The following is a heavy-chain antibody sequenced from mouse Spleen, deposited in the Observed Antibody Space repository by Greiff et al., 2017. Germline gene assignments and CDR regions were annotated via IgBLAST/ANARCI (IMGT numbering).Heavy chain of an antibody. J-gene: IGHJ3*01. V-gene: IGHV5-16*01. Sequence: EVKLMESEGGLVQPGSSMKLSCTASGFTFSDYYMAWVRQVPEKGLEWVANINYDGSSTYYLDSLKSRFIISRDNAKNILYLQMSSLKSEDTATYYCARGGGSSYQAWFAYWGQGTLVTVSA. CDR3: ARGGGSSYQAWFAY. CDR1: GFTFSDYY. D-gene: IGHD1-1*01. CDR2: INYDGSST.